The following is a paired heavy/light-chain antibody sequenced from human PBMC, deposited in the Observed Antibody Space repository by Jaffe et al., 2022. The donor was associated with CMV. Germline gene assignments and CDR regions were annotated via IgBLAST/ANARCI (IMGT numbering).Light chain of an antibody. CDR1: QSISSY. J-gene: IGKJ1*01. V-gene: IGKV1-39*01. Sequence: DIQMTQSPSSLSASGGDRVTITCRASQSISSYLNWYQQKPGKAPKLLIYAASSLQSGVPSRFSGSGSGTDFTFTISSLQPEDFATYYCQQGYTTPGTFAQGTKVEIK. CDR3: QQGYTTPGT. CDR2: AAS.
Heavy chain of an antibody. CDR3: AREIPSGTLDY. CDR2: IKEDGSAT. V-gene: IGHV3-7*01. Sequence: EVELVESGGGLVQPGGSLRLSCAVSGFTFSNYWMSWVRQAPGKGLEWVANIKEDGSATYYVAAMRGRFTISRDNAKNSLYLQMHSLRAEDTAVYYCAREIPSGTLDYWGQGTLVTVSS. J-gene: IGHJ4*02. CDR1: GFTFSNYW. D-gene: IGHD3-3*01.